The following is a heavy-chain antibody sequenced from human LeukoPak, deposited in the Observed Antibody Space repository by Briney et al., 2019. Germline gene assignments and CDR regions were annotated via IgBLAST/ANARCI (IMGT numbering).Heavy chain of an antibody. V-gene: IGHV1-69*04. D-gene: IGHD3-10*01. CDR1: GGTFSSYA. CDR2: IIPILGIA. Sequence: RGASVKVSCKASGGTFSSYAISWVRQAPGQGLEWMGRIIPILGIANYAQKFQGRVTITADKSTSTAYMELSSLRSEDTAVYYCARDGNRGVIIKGDWFDPWGQGTLVTVSS. J-gene: IGHJ5*02. CDR3: ARDGNRGVIIKGDWFDP.